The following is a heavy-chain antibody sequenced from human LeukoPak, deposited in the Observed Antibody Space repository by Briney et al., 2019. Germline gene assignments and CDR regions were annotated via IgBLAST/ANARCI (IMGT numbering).Heavy chain of an antibody. J-gene: IGHJ4*02. CDR3: ARDPRGPTGYDSSARDTFDY. V-gene: IGHV3-23*01. CDR1: GFTFSSYA. CDR2: ISSTGGRT. D-gene: IGHD3-22*01. Sequence: PGGSLRLSCAASGFTFSSYAMNWVRQAPGKGLEWVSVISSTGGRTYYADSVKGRFTISRDNSKNTLYLQVNSLRAEDTAVYYCARDPRGPTGYDSSARDTFDYWGQGTLVTVSS.